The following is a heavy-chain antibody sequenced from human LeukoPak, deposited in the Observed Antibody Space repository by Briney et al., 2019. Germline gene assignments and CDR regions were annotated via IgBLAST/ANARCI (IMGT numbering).Heavy chain of an antibody. Sequence: ASVKVSCKASGYTFTDHYMHWVRQAPGQGLEWIGWINPSTGGTNYAQKFQGRVTMTRDTSISTAYMELSRLRSDDTAVYYCAKDSSVCSSTSCTWDYYYYYMDVWGKGTTVTVSS. CDR1: GYTFTDHY. D-gene: IGHD2-2*01. J-gene: IGHJ6*03. CDR2: INPSTGGT. V-gene: IGHV1-2*02. CDR3: AKDSSVCSSTSCTWDYYYYYMDV.